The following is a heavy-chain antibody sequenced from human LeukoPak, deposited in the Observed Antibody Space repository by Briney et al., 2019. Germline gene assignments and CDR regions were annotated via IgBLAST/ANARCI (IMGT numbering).Heavy chain of an antibody. CDR3: ARRREDIVVVPAAREHYYYYYMDV. CDR2: INHSGST. V-gene: IGHV4-34*01. CDR1: GGSFSGYY. D-gene: IGHD2-2*01. J-gene: IGHJ6*03. Sequence: SETLSLTCAVYGGSFSGYYWSWIRQPPGKGLEWIGEINHSGSTNYNPSLKSRVTISVDTSKNQFSLKLSSVTAADTAVYYCARRREDIVVVPAAREHYYYYYMDVWGKGTTVTISS.